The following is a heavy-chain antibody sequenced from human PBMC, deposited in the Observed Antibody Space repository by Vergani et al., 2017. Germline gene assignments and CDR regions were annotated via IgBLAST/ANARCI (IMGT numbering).Heavy chain of an antibody. CDR3: ARELSYYYGSGSDDYNPYYYAGMDV. D-gene: IGHD3-10*01. Sequence: VQLQESGPGLLKPSETLSLTCSVSGASISSYFWSWIRQPAGKGLEWIGRVYTSGMTNYNPSLKSRVTILVDRSKSQLSLKLTSVTAGDTAVYFCARELSYYYGSGSDDYNPYYYAGMDVWGPGTTVTVSS. V-gene: IGHV4-4*07. CDR2: VYTSGMT. J-gene: IGHJ6*02. CDR1: GASISSYF.